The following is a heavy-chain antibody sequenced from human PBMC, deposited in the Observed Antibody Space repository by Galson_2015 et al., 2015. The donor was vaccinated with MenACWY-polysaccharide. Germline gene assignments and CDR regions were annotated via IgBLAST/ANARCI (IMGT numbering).Heavy chain of an antibody. CDR1: GFTFRSYP. Sequence: SLRLSCAASGFTFRSYPMNWVRQTSGKGLEWVSGISGSGNSAFYADSVRGRFTISRDNSKNTLYLQMNSLRADDTALYYCAKSGGDGVTVFATVPTAPESWGQGTLVTVSS. CDR3: AKSGGDGVTVFATVPTAPES. CDR2: ISGSGNSA. J-gene: IGHJ4*02. D-gene: IGHD2-21*01. V-gene: IGHV3-23*01.